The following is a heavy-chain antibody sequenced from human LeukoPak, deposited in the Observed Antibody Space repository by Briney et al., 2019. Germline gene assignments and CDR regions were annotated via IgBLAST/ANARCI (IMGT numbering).Heavy chain of an antibody. D-gene: IGHD3-22*01. J-gene: IGHJ4*02. Sequence: ASVRVSCKASEYTFKDYYMHWVRQAPGQGLEWMGWINPNSGGTNYAQKFQGRVTMTRDTSISTAYMELSRLRSDDTAVYYCARGDREYYDSSGYFVHWGQGTLVTVSS. CDR2: INPNSGGT. CDR3: ARGDREYYDSSGYFVH. V-gene: IGHV1-2*02. CDR1: EYTFKDYY.